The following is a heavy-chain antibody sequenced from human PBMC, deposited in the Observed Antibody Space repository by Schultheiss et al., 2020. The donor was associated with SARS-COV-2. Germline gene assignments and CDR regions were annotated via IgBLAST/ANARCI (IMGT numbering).Heavy chain of an antibody. J-gene: IGHJ3*02. CDR3: AKIEHTSSPVGLDI. Sequence: GESLKISCAASGFTFSSYWMSWVRQAPGKGLEWVSAISGSGGSTYYADSVKGRFTISRDNSKNTLYLQMESLRAEDTALYYCAKIEHTSSPVGLDIWGQGTMVTVSS. CDR2: ISGSGGST. D-gene: IGHD2-2*01. CDR1: GFTFSSYW. V-gene: IGHV3-23*01.